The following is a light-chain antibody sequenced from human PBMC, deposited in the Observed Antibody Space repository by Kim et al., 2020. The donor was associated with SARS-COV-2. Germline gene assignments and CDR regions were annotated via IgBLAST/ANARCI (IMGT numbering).Light chain of an antibody. Sequence: SITISCTGTSSDVGGYNYVSWYQQHPGKAPKHMIYDVSNRPSGVSNRFSGSKSGNTASLTISGLQAEDEADYYCSSYTSSSTLVVFGGGTQLTVL. CDR3: SSYTSSSTLVV. J-gene: IGLJ2*01. CDR1: SSDVGGYNY. CDR2: DVS. V-gene: IGLV2-14*03.